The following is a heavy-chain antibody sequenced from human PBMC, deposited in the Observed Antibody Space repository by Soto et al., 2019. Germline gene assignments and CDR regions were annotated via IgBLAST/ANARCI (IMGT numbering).Heavy chain of an antibody. CDR1: GFTVSSNY. J-gene: IGHJ6*02. CDR2: IYSGGST. D-gene: IGHD6-19*01. Sequence: PGGSLRLSCAASGFTVSSNYMSWVRQAPGKGLEWVSVIYSGGSTYYADSVKGRFTISRDNSKNTLYLQMNSLRAEDTAVYYCARGRQWPAPRYGMDVWGQGTTVTVS. CDR3: ARGRQWPAPRYGMDV. V-gene: IGHV3-66*01.